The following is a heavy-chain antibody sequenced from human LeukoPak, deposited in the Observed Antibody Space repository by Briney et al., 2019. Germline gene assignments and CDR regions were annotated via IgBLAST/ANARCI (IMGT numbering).Heavy chain of an antibody. V-gene: IGHV3-7*01. Sequence: PGGSLRLSCAASGFTFSSYWMSWVRQAPGKGLEWVANIKQDGSEKYYVDSVKGRFTISRDNAKNSLYLQMNSLRAEDTAVYYCARGSGDAIWYFDLWGRGTLVTVSS. CDR2: IKQDGSEK. CDR3: ARGSGDAIWYFDL. CDR1: GFTFSSYW. D-gene: IGHD2-15*01. J-gene: IGHJ2*01.